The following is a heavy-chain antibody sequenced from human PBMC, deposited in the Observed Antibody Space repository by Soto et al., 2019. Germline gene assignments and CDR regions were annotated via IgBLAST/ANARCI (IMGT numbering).Heavy chain of an antibody. Sequence: SVKVSCKASGGTFSSYTISWVRQAPGQGLEWMGRIIPILGIANYAQKFQGRVTITADKSTSTAYMELSSLRSEDTAVYYCARDDAVDYDFWSGYPAPFDYWGQGTLVTVSS. D-gene: IGHD3-3*01. CDR2: IIPILGIA. V-gene: IGHV1-69*04. CDR3: ARDDAVDYDFWSGYPAPFDY. CDR1: GGTFSSYT. J-gene: IGHJ4*02.